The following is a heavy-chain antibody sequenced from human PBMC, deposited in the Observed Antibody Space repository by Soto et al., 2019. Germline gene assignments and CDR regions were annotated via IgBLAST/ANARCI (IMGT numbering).Heavy chain of an antibody. CDR2: IYYSGST. D-gene: IGHD2-21*02. Sequence: PSETLSLTCTVSGGSISSGGYYWSWIRQHPGKGLEWIGYIYYSGSTYYNPSLKSRVTISVDTSKNQFSLKLSSVTAADTAVYYCARMVTKNWFDPWGQGTLVTVYS. CDR1: GGSISSGGYY. J-gene: IGHJ5*02. V-gene: IGHV4-31*03. CDR3: ARMVTKNWFDP.